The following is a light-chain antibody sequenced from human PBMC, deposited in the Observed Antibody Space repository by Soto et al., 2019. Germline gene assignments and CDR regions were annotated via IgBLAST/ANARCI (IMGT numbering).Light chain of an antibody. CDR1: SSDVGFYDY. CDR2: DVS. V-gene: IGLV2-14*01. J-gene: IGLJ2*01. Sequence: QSALTQPASVSGSPGQSITISCTGTSSDVGFYDYVSWYQQHPGKAPKLMIYDVSYRPSGVSNRVSGSKSGNTASLTVSGLQAEDEADYYCSSYASGSTLVFGGGTQLTVL. CDR3: SSYASGSTLV.